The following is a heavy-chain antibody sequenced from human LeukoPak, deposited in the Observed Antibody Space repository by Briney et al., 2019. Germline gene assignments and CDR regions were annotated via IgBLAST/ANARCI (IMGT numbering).Heavy chain of an antibody. CDR3: ARDKSPDHYDSSGYCYFKPYGMDV. Sequence: SETLSLTCTVSGGSISSYYWSWIRQPPGKGLEWIGYIYYSGSTNYNPSLKSRVTISVDTSKNQFSLKLSSVTAADTAVYYCARDKSPDHYDSSGYCYFKPYGMDVWGQGTTVTVSS. CDR2: IYYSGST. J-gene: IGHJ6*02. D-gene: IGHD3-22*01. CDR1: GGSISSYY. V-gene: IGHV4-59*01.